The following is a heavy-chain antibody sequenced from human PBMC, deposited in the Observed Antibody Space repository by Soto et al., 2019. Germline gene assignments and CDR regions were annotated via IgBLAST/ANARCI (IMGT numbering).Heavy chain of an antibody. CDR2: IGTSGGT. V-gene: IGHV3-23*01. D-gene: IGHD3-10*01. CDR1: GFTYINYA. J-gene: IGHJ4*02. CDR3: ATGAPYYFDS. Sequence: EVHLLESGGGLVQPGGSLRLSCAASGFTYINYAMSWVRQAPGKGLEWVSTIGTSGGTYYPDSVRGRFTISRDNSRNTLYLQMNSLRPEDTAVYYCATGAPYYFDSWGQGAQVTVSS.